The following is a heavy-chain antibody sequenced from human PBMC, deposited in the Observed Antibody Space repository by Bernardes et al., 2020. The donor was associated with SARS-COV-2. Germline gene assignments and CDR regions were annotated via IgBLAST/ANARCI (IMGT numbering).Heavy chain of an antibody. V-gene: IGHV2-26*01. CDR3: ARQYCGGDCYSGLNYYYYGMDV. CDR1: VFSLSNARMG. Sequence: SGPTLGKPTETLTLTCTVSVFSLSNARMGVSWIRQPPGKALEWLAHIFSNDEKSYSTTLKSRLTISKDTSKSQVVLTMTNMDPVDTATYYCARQYCGGDCYSGLNYYYYGMDVWGQGTTVTVSS. CDR2: IFSNDEK. D-gene: IGHD2-21*02. J-gene: IGHJ6*02.